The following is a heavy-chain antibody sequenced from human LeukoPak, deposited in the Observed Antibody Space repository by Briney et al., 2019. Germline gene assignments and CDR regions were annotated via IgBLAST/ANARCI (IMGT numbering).Heavy chain of an antibody. Sequence: GGSLRLSCAASGFTFSTYAMHWVRQAPGKGLEYVSAISSSGGSTFYANPVKGRFTISRDNLKNTLYLQMGSLRAEDMALYYCVRRAPGFSSGWLDYWGQGTLVTVSS. J-gene: IGHJ4*02. D-gene: IGHD6-19*01. CDR3: VRRAPGFSSGWLDY. CDR2: ISSSGGST. CDR1: GFTFSTYA. V-gene: IGHV3-64*01.